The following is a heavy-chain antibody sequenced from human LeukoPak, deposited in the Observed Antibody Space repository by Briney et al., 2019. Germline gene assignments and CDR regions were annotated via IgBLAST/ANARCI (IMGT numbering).Heavy chain of an antibody. CDR1: GFTVSSSY. CDR3: ARDQGRSGWYLDYYYGMDV. Sequence: GGSLRLSCAASGFTVSSSYMSWVRQAPGKGLEWVSVIYSGGSTYYADSVKGRFTISRDNSKNTLYLQMNSLRAEDTAVYYCARDQGRSGWYLDYYYGMDVWGKGTTVTVSS. CDR2: IYSGGST. J-gene: IGHJ6*04. D-gene: IGHD6-19*01. V-gene: IGHV3-53*01.